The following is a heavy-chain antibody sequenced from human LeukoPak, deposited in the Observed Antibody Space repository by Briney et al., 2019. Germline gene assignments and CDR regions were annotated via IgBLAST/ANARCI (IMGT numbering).Heavy chain of an antibody. Sequence: GGSLRLSCAASGFTFSSYGMHWVRQAPGKGLEWVAVIWHDGSNKYYADSVKGRFTISRDNSKNTLYLQMNSLRAEDTAVYYCARGLGGRSSYYYYGMDVWGQGTTVTVSS. V-gene: IGHV3-33*01. CDR1: GFTFSSYG. CDR2: IWHDGSNK. J-gene: IGHJ6*02. D-gene: IGHD3-16*01. CDR3: ARGLGGRSSYYYYGMDV.